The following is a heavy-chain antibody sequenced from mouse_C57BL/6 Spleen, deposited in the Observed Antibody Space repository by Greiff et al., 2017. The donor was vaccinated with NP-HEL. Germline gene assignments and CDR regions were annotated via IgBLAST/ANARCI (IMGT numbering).Heavy chain of an antibody. J-gene: IGHJ4*01. D-gene: IGHD2-1*01. CDR3: ARSIYYGNYRAMDY. CDR1: GYTFTSYW. V-gene: IGHV1-69*01. CDR2: IDPSDSYT. Sequence: QVQLQQPGAELVMPGASVKLSCKASGYTFTSYWMHWVKQRPGQGLEWIGEIDPSDSYTNYNQKFKGKSTLTVDKSSSTAYMQLSSLTSEDSAVYYCARSIYYGNYRAMDYWGQGTSVTVSS.